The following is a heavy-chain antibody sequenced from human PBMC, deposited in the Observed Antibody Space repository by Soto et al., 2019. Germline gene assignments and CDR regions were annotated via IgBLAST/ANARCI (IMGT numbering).Heavy chain of an antibody. D-gene: IGHD4-4*01. CDR1: GFTFSDSW. J-gene: IGHJ5*02. CDR3: VRGGSNYAS. Sequence: EVQLVESGGGLVQPGGSLRLSCTASGFTFSDSWMTWVRQAPGKGLEWVARIKPDESEKKYADSVKGRFSISRDNAKNSMYLQMDSQRGEDTAVYYCVRGGSNYASWGQGTLVTVSS. V-gene: IGHV3-7*01. CDR2: IKPDESEK.